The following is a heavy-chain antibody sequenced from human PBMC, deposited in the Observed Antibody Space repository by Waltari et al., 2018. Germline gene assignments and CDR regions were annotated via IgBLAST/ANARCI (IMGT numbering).Heavy chain of an antibody. J-gene: IGHJ4*02. D-gene: IGHD5-12*01. Sequence: QVQLVQSGAEVKKPAASVKVSSQASGSTFTGYSMPWVPQAPGQGLEWMGWINPNSGGTNYAQKFQGRVTMTRDTSISTAYMELSRLRSDDTAVYYCARGTGDSGYDCYFDYWGQGTLVTVSS. V-gene: IGHV1-2*02. CDR2: INPNSGGT. CDR1: GSTFTGYS. CDR3: ARGTGDSGYDCYFDY.